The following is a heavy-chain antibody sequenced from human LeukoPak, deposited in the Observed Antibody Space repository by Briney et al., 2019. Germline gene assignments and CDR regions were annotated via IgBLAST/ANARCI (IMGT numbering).Heavy chain of an antibody. V-gene: IGHV3-74*01. J-gene: IGHJ3*02. D-gene: IGHD6-6*01. CDR3: AKEKQLVPDAFDI. Sequence: GGSLRLSCVASGFTFSSYWMHWVRQDPTKGLVWVSRINGDGRNINYADSVRGQFTISRDNAKNTLYLQMNSLRAEDTAVYYCAKEKQLVPDAFDIWGQGTMVTVSS. CDR1: GFTFSSYW. CDR2: INGDGRNI.